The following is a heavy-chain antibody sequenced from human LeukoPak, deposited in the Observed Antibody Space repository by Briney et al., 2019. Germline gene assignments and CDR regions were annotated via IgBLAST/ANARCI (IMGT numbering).Heavy chain of an antibody. CDR1: GFTFSGYW. J-gene: IGHJ4*02. V-gene: IGHV3-7*01. CDR3: ARDVYYDTNFDF. CDR2: IRQDGNEK. D-gene: IGHD3-22*01. Sequence: GGSLRLSCAASGFTFSGYWMSWVRQAPGKGLEWVASIRQDGNEKHYVDSVKGRFTISRDNAKNSLYLQMNSLRAEDTAVYYCARDVYYDTNFDFWGQGTLVTVSS.